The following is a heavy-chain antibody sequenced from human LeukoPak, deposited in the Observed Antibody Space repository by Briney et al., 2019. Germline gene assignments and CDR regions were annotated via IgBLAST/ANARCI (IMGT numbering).Heavy chain of an antibody. CDR3: ARQKGYCSGGSCYGWFDP. J-gene: IGHJ5*02. D-gene: IGHD2-15*01. CDR1: GFTFSSYE. CDR2: ISSSGSTI. V-gene: IGHV3-48*03. Sequence: GGSLRLSCAASGFTFSSYEMNWVRQAPGKGLEWVSYISSSGSTIYYADSVKGRFTISGDNAKNSLYLQMNSLRAEDTAVYYCARQKGYCSGGSCYGWFDPWGQGTLVTVSS.